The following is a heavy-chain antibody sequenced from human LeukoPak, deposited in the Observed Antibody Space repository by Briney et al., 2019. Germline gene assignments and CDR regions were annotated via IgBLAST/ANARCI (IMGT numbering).Heavy chain of an antibody. CDR3: ARALGYSYGYAVDY. V-gene: IGHV3-48*01. J-gene: IGHJ4*02. CDR2: ISSSSGTI. CDR1: GFIFSNYN. D-gene: IGHD5-18*01. Sequence: GGPLRLSCAASGFIFSNYNMNWVRQTPGKGLEWLSYISSSSGTIYYADSVKGRFTISGDNAKNSLHLQMNSLRAEDTAVYYCARALGYSYGYAVDYWGQGTRVTVSS.